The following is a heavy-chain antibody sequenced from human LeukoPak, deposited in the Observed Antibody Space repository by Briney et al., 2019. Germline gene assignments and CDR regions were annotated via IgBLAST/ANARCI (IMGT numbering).Heavy chain of an antibody. Sequence: PGGSLRLSCAASGFTFSSYAMSWVRQAPGKGLEWVSAISGSGGSTYYADSVKGRFTISRDNSKNTLYLQMNSLRAEDTAVYYCAKDNLGHIVVVTAWGSSGYMDVWGKGTTVTVSS. CDR2: ISGSGGST. CDR1: GFTFSSYA. V-gene: IGHV3-23*01. D-gene: IGHD2-21*02. J-gene: IGHJ6*03. CDR3: AKDNLGHIVVVTAWGSSGYMDV.